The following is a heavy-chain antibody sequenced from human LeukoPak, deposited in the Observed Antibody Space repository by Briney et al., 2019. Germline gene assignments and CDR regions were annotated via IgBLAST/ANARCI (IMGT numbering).Heavy chain of an antibody. V-gene: IGHV3-30*03. J-gene: IGHJ5*02. CDR1: GFTFSSYG. Sequence: PGRSLRLSCAASGFTFSSYGMHWVRQAPGKGLEWVAVISYDGSNKYYADSVKGRFTISRDNSKNTLYLQMNSLRAEDTAVYYCARSGRGLATRFDPWGQGILVTVSS. D-gene: IGHD1-26*01. CDR2: ISYDGSNK. CDR3: ARSGRGLATRFDP.